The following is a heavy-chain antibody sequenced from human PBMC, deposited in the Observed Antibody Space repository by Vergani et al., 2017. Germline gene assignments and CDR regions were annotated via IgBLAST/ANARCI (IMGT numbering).Heavy chain of an antibody. CDR3: ARTYYDILTGYSRFDY. CDR2: IYHSGST. CDR1: GGSISSSNW. V-gene: IGHV4-4*02. Sequence: QVQLQESGPGLVKPSGTLSLTCAVSGGSISSSNWWSWVRQPPGKGLEWLGEIYHSGSTNSNPSLKSRVTISVDKSKNQFSLKLSSVTAADTAVYYCARTYYDILTGYSRFDYWGQGTLVTVSS. D-gene: IGHD3-9*01. J-gene: IGHJ4*02.